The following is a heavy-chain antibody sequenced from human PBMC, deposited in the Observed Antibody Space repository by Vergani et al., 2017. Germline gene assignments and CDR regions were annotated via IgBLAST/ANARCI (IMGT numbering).Heavy chain of an antibody. Sequence: EVQLVQSGAEVKKPGESLKISCQISGYSFTNYWIGWERQMPGKGLEWMGIIHPADSDTRYSPSFQGQVTISVDKSISTAYLQRSSLRASDSAMYYCARLYGRDSSGSKYFDYWGQGTLVTVSS. CDR2: IHPADSDT. J-gene: IGHJ4*02. CDR3: ARLYGRDSSGSKYFDY. D-gene: IGHD3-22*01. V-gene: IGHV5-51*01. CDR1: GYSFTNYW.